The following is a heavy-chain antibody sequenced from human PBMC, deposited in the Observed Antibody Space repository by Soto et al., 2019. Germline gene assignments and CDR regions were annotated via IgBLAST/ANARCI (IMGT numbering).Heavy chain of an antibody. J-gene: IGHJ6*02. CDR2: IYPGDSDT. Sequence: GESLKISCKGSGYSFIDYWIGWVRQVPGKGLEWMGVIYPGDSDTRYSPSFQGQVTISADKSISTAYLQWSSLKASDTAMYYCATRVQDPGKYYYGMDVWGQGTTVTV. D-gene: IGHD6-13*01. CDR1: GYSFIDYW. V-gene: IGHV5-51*01. CDR3: ATRVQDPGKYYYGMDV.